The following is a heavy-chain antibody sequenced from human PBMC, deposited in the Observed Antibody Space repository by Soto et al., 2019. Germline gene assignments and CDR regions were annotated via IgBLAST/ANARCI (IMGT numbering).Heavy chain of an antibody. J-gene: IGHJ4*02. V-gene: IGHV4-4*02. CDR1: GGSISSSNW. D-gene: IGHD1-26*01. CDR2: IYHSGST. Sequence: SSETLSLTCAVSGGSISSSNWWSWVRQPQGKGLEWIGEIYHSGSTNYNPSLKSRVTISVDKSKNQFSLKLSSVTAADTAVYYCARDREGEEGATGDFDYWGQGTLVTVSS. CDR3: ARDREGEEGATGDFDY.